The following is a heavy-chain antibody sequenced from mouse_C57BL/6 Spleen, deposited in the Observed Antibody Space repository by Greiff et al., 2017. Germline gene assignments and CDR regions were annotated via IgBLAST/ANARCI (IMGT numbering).Heavy chain of an antibody. V-gene: IGHV3-6*01. CDR2: ISYDGSN. CDR1: GYSITSGYY. J-gene: IGHJ4*01. Sequence: EVQLQQSGPGLVKPSQSLSLTCSVTGYSITSGYYWNWIRQFPGNKLEWMGYISYDGSNNYNPSLKNRISITRDTSKNQFFLKLNSVTTEDTATYYGARGDYDRYYAMDYWGQGTSVTVSS. D-gene: IGHD2-4*01. CDR3: ARGDYDRYYAMDY.